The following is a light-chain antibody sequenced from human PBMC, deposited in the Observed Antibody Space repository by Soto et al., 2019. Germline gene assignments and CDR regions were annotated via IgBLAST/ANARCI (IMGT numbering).Light chain of an antibody. CDR3: QQRSNWFIT. Sequence: EIVLTQSPATLSLSPGERATLSCRASQSVSSYLAWYQQKPGQAPRLLIYDASNRATGIPDRFSGSGSGTDFTLTISSLEPEDFAVYYCQQRSNWFITFGQGTRLEIK. J-gene: IGKJ5*01. V-gene: IGKV3-11*01. CDR1: QSVSSY. CDR2: DAS.